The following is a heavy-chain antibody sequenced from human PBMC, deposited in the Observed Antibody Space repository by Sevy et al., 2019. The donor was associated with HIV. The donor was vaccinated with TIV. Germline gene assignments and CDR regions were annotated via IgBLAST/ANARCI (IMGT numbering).Heavy chain of an antibody. V-gene: IGHV3-7*03. Sequence: GGSLRLSCAASGFTFSSYWMSWVRQAPGKGLEWVANIKQDGSEKYYVDSVKGRFTISRDNAKNSLYLQMNSLRAEDTAVYYCARNDYYDRGAFDYWGQGTLVTVSS. CDR2: IKQDGSEK. CDR1: GFTFSSYW. D-gene: IGHD3-22*01. CDR3: ARNDYYDRGAFDY. J-gene: IGHJ4*02.